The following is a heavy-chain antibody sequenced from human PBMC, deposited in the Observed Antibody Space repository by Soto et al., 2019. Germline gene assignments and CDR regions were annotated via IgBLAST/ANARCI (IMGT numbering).Heavy chain of an antibody. Sequence: SETLSLTCTVSGGSISSYYWSWIRQPPGKGLEWIGYIYYSGSTNYNPSLKSRVTISVDTSKNQFSLKLSSSDYYAYYYGMDVWGQGTTVTVSS. V-gene: IGHV4-59*01. D-gene: IGHD3-22*01. CDR1: GGSISSYY. J-gene: IGHJ6*02. CDR2: IYYSGST. CDR3: V.